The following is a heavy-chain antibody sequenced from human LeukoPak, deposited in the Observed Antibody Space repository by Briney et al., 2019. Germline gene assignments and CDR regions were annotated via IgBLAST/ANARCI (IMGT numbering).Heavy chain of an antibody. Sequence: SETVSLTCTVSGGSISSYYWSWIRQPPGKGLEWIGYIYYSGSTNYNPSLKSRVTISVDTSKNQFSLKLSSVTAADTAVYYCAREGRLQSFGIWGPGTMVTVCS. CDR1: GGSISSYY. J-gene: IGHJ3*02. CDR3: AREGRLQSFGI. V-gene: IGHV4-59*01. D-gene: IGHD5-24*01. CDR2: IYYSGST.